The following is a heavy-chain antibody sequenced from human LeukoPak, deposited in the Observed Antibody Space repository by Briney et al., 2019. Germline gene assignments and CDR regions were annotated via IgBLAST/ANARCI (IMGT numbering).Heavy chain of an antibody. Sequence: PGGSLRLSCAASGFTLSAYYMSWIRQAPGKGLEWVSYISSSSSYTNYADSVKGRFTISRDNAKNSLYLQMNSLRAEDTAVYYCARSCIAAAGSWGQGTLVTVSS. CDR1: GFTLSAYY. D-gene: IGHD6-13*01. CDR2: ISSSSSYT. CDR3: ARSCIAAAGS. J-gene: IGHJ5*02. V-gene: IGHV3-11*03.